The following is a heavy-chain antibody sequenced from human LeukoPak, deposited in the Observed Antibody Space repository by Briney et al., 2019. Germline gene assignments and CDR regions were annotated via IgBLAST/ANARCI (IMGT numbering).Heavy chain of an antibody. CDR1: GFTFSSYA. D-gene: IGHD3-22*01. CDR3: ARGPRYDSSGYYHLAYFDY. J-gene: IGHJ4*02. V-gene: IGHV3-23*01. CDR2: ISGSGGSI. Sequence: GSLRLSCAVSGFTFSSYAMSWVRQAPGKGLEWVSGISGSGGSISYADSVKGRFTISRDNSKNTLYLQMNSLRAEDTAVYYCARGPRYDSSGYYHLAYFDYWGQGTLVTVSS.